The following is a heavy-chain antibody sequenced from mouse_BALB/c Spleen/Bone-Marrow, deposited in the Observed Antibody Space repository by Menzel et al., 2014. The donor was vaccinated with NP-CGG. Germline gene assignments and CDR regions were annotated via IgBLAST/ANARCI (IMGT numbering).Heavy chain of an antibody. D-gene: IGHD4-1*01. V-gene: IGHV5-17*02. CDR3: TRGGNWDDFDY. CDR2: ISSDSSAV. Sequence: DVMLVESGGGLVQPGGSRKLSCAASGFTFRSFGMHWVRQAPEKGLEWVAYISSDSSAVYYADTVKGRFTISGDNPKNTLFLQMTSLRSEDTAMYYCTRGGNWDDFDYWGQGTTLTVSS. CDR1: GFTFRSFG. J-gene: IGHJ2*01.